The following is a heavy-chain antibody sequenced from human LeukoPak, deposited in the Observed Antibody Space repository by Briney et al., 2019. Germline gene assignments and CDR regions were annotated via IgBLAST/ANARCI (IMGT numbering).Heavy chain of an antibody. CDR3: AIALIPSDDLDY. J-gene: IGHJ4*02. V-gene: IGHV3-23*01. CDR1: GFNFSSYA. CDR2: ISGSGGST. D-gene: IGHD2-2*02. Sequence: GGSLRLSCAASGFNFSSYAMSWVRQAPGKGLEWVSAISGSGGSTYYADSVKGRFTISRDNSKNTLYLQMNSLRAEDTAVYYCAIALIPSDDLDYWGQGTLVTVSS.